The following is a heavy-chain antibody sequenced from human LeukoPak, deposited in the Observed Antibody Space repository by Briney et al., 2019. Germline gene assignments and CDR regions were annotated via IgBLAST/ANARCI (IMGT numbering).Heavy chain of an antibody. CDR1: GGSISSSSYY. CDR2: IYYSGST. V-gene: IGHV4-39*07. CDR3: ARVVGGGGFDY. Sequence: SETLSLTCTVSGGSISSSSYYWGWIRQPPGKGLEWIGSIYYSGSTYYNPSLKSRVTISVDTSKNQFSLKLSSVTAADTGVYYCARVVGGGGFDYWGQGTLVTVSS. D-gene: IGHD3-16*01. J-gene: IGHJ4*02.